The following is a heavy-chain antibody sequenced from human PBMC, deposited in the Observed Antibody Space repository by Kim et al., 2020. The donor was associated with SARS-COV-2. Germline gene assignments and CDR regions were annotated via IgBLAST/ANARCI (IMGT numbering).Heavy chain of an antibody. Sequence: GGSLRLSCAASGFTFSSYAMHWVRQAPGKGLEWVAVIWYDGSNKYYADSVKGRFTISRDNSKNTLYLQMNSLRAEDTAVYYCAKDSQDIVASNAFDIWGQGTMVTVSS. V-gene: IGHV3-33*06. J-gene: IGHJ3*02. CDR2: IWYDGSNK. CDR1: GFTFSSYA. CDR3: AKDSQDIVASNAFDI. D-gene: IGHD2-15*01.